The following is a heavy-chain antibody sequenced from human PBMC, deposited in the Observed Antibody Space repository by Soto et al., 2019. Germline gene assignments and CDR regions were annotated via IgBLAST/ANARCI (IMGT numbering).Heavy chain of an antibody. J-gene: IGHJ4*02. V-gene: IGHV3-23*01. Sequence: PGGSLRLSCAASGFTFASYAMSWVRQAPGKGLEWVSGISGSGGNTYNADSVKGRFTISRDNSKNTLYLDMISLRAEDTAVYYCAKDLSIAAAGTFDYWGQGTLVTVSS. CDR1: GFTFASYA. CDR3: AKDLSIAAAGTFDY. D-gene: IGHD6-13*01. CDR2: ISGSGGNT.